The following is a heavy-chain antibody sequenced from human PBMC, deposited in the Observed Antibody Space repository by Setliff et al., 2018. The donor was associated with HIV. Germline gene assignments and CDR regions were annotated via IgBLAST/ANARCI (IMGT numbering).Heavy chain of an antibody. Sequence: ASVKVSCKASGYTFKNYGIHWVRLAPGQRPEWVGWINTGNGDTQYSQKLQGRVTVTRDTSASTAYMELRRLTSDDMAVYFCARNGCGGDSYFCDLDSWGQGTPVTVSS. CDR2: INTGNGDT. D-gene: IGHD2-21*02. J-gene: IGHJ4*02. V-gene: IGHV1-3*04. CDR1: GYTFKNYG. CDR3: ARNGCGGDSYFCDLDS.